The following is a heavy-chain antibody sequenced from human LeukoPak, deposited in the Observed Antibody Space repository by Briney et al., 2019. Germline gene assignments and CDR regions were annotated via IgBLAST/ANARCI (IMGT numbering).Heavy chain of an antibody. V-gene: IGHV4-30-4*08. CDR1: GGSISSGDYY. Sequence: PSETLSLTCTVSGGSISSGDYYWSWIRQPPGKGLEWIGYIYYSGSTYYNPSLKSRVTISVDTSKNQSSLKLSSVTAADTAVYYCARLNPSGSYLGVIDYWGQGTLVTVSS. CDR2: IYYSGST. J-gene: IGHJ4*02. D-gene: IGHD1-26*01. CDR3: ARLNPSGSYLGVIDY.